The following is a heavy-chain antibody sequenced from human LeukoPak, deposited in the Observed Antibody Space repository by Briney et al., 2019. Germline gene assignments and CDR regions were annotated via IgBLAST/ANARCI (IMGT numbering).Heavy chain of an antibody. V-gene: IGHV4-30-4*08. D-gene: IGHD3-3*01. CDR1: GGSISSGDYY. CDR3: ARVSGLNYDFWSGYPYYFDY. J-gene: IGHJ4*02. Sequence: SQTLSLXCTVSGGSISSGDYYWSWIRQPPGKGLEWIGYIYYSGSTYYNPSLKSRVTISVDTSKNQFSLKLSSVTAADTAVYYCARVSGLNYDFWSGYPYYFDYWGQGTLVTVSS. CDR2: IYYSGST.